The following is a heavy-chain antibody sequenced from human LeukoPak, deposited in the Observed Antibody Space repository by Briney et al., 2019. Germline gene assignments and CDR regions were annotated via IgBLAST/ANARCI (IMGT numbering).Heavy chain of an antibody. CDR2: IIPILGIA. D-gene: IGHD3-22*01. J-gene: IGHJ4*02. CDR3: AREFSPLYYYDSSGSPAY. V-gene: IGHV1-69*04. CDR1: GGTFSSYA. Sequence: ASVKVSCKASGGTFSSYAISWVRQAPGQGLEWMGRIIPILGIANYAQKFQGRVTITADKSTSTAYMELSSLRSEDTAVYYCAREFSPLYYYDSSGSPAYWGQGTLVTVSS.